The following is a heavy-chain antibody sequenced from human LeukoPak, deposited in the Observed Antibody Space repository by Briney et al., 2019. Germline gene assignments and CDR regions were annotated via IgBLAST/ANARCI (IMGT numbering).Heavy chain of an antibody. CDR3: ATRSSYSSGWYAGYFDL. CDR2: IKQDGSEK. Sequence: PGGSLRLSCAASGFTFSSYWMSWVRQAPGKGLEWVANIKQDGSEKYYVDSVKGRFTISRDNAKNSLYLQMNSLRAEHTAVYYCATRSSYSSGWYAGYFDLWGRGTLVTVSS. D-gene: IGHD6-19*01. J-gene: IGHJ2*01. V-gene: IGHV3-7*01. CDR1: GFTFSSYW.